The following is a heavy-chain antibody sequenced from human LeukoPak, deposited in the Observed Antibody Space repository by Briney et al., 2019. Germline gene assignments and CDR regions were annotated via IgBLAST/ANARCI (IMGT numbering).Heavy chain of an antibody. Sequence: SVKVSCKASGGTFSSYTISWVRQAPGQGLEWMGRIIPILGIANYGQKFQGRVTITADKSTSTAYMELSSLRSEDTSVYYCARALGYDPPAYWGQGTLVTVSS. J-gene: IGHJ4*02. CDR1: GGTFSSYT. CDR2: IIPILGIA. V-gene: IGHV1-69*02. CDR3: ARALGYDPPAY. D-gene: IGHD5-12*01.